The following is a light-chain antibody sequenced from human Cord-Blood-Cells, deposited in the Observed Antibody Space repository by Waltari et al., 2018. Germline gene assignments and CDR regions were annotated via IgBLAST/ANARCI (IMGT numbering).Light chain of an antibody. CDR1: QSISSY. CDR2: AAS. CDR3: QQSYSTPFT. V-gene: IGKV1-39*01. Sequence: DIQMTQSPSSLSASVGDRVTIPCRASQSISSYLNWYQQKPGKAPKLLIYAASSLQSGVPSRFSGSGSGTDFTRTISSLQPEDFATYYCQQSYSTPFTFGPGTKVDIK. J-gene: IGKJ3*01.